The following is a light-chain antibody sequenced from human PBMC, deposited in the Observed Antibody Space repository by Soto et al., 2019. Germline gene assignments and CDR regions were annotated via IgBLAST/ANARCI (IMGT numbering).Light chain of an antibody. V-gene: IGKV3-11*01. CDR3: EQRSKWPMT. Sequence: IVLTQSPVTLSFSPGERATLSCRASQNISSYLIWYQQKPGQAPRLLMYDVSNRATGIPARFSGSGSGTDFTLTISSLEPEDLAVYYCEQRSKWPMTFGHGTRVEIX. CDR1: QNISSY. J-gene: IGKJ1*01. CDR2: DVS.